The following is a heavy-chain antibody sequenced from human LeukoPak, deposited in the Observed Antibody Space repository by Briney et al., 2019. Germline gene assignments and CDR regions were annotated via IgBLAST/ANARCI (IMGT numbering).Heavy chain of an antibody. CDR2: IIPIFGTA. D-gene: IGHD3-3*01. Sequence: ASVKVSCKASGGTFSSYAISWVRQAPGQGLEWVGRIIPIFGTANYAQKFQGRVTITTDESTSTAYMELSSLRSEDTAVYYCARTSARFRGNWFDPWGQGTLVTVSS. V-gene: IGHV1-69*05. J-gene: IGHJ5*02. CDR1: GGTFSSYA. CDR3: ARTSARFRGNWFDP.